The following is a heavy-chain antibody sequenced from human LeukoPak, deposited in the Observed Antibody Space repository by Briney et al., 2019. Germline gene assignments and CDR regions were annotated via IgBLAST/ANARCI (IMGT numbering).Heavy chain of an antibody. CDR3: AKPTPYYYDSSGSFQH. CDR2: INTDGSST. Sequence: GGSLRLSCAASGFTFSSYWMHWVRQAPGKGLVWVSRINTDGSSTSYADSVKGRFTISRDNSKNTLYLQMNSLRAEDTAVYYCAKPTPYYYDSSGSFQHWGQGTLVTVSS. CDR1: GFTFSSYW. D-gene: IGHD3-22*01. V-gene: IGHV3-74*01. J-gene: IGHJ1*01.